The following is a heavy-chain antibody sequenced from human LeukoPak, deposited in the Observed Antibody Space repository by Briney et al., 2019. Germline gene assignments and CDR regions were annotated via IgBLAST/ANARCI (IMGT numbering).Heavy chain of an antibody. CDR1: GGSFSGYY. D-gene: IGHD3-9*01. CDR3: ARQAYYDILTGYTPLVN. Sequence: KPSETLSLTCAVYGGSFSGYYWSWIRQPPGKGLEWIGEINHSGSTNYNPSLKSRVTISVDTSKNQFSLKLSSVTAADTAVYYCARQAYYDILTGYTPLVNWGQGTLVTVSS. J-gene: IGHJ4*02. CDR2: INHSGST. V-gene: IGHV4-34*01.